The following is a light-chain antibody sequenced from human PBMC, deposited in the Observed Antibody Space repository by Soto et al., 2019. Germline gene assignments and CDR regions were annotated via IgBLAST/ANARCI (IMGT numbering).Light chain of an antibody. V-gene: IGKV3D-15*01. CDR2: GAS. CDR1: QSVSNN. J-gene: IGKJ4*01. Sequence: EIVLTQSPGTLSLSPGERATLSCRASQSVSNNYLAWYQQKPGQAPRLLIYGASNRATGIPARFSGSGSGTEFTLTISSLQSEDCAIYYCQQYHTWPITFGGGTKVDI. CDR3: QQYHTWPIT.